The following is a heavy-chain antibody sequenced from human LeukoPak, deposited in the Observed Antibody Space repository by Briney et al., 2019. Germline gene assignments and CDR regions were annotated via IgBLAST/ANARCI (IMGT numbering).Heavy chain of an antibody. CDR1: GFTFSSYS. Sequence: PGGSLRLSCAASGFTFSSYSMNWVRQAPGKGLEWVSSISSSSSYIYYADSVKGRFTISRDNAKNSLYLQINSLRAEDTAVYYCARVPSPLSYFDSWGQGTLVTVSS. V-gene: IGHV3-21*04. CDR2: ISSSSSYI. J-gene: IGHJ4*02. CDR3: ARVPSPLSYFDS.